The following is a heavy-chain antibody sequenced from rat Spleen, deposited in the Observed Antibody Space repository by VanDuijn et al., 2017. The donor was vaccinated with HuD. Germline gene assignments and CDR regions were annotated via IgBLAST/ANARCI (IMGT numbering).Heavy chain of an antibody. CDR1: GFTFDDYG. CDR3: TRGTCQLSPFEY. CDR2: ISWGGTTT. V-gene: IGHV5-36*01. Sequence: EVKLVESGGGLVQPGRSLKLSCAASGFTFDDYGMAWVRQAPKNGLEWVASISWGGTTTYYPDNVKGRFTISRDNAKNALYLQMNNLRSEDTDIYYCTRGTCQLSPFEYWGQGTLVTVSS. D-gene: IGHD1-2*01. J-gene: IGHJ3*01.